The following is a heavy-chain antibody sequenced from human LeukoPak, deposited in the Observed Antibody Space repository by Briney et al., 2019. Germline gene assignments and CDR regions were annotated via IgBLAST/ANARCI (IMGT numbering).Heavy chain of an antibody. D-gene: IGHD6-13*01. J-gene: IGHJ3*02. Sequence: PGRSLRLSCAASGFTFSSYSMNWVRQAPGKGLEWVSSISSSSSYIYYADSVKGRFTISRDNAKNSLYLQMNSLRAEDTAVYYCARDRYSSRQEDAFDIWGQGTMVTVSS. CDR1: GFTFSSYS. CDR3: ARDRYSSRQEDAFDI. V-gene: IGHV3-21*01. CDR2: ISSSSSYI.